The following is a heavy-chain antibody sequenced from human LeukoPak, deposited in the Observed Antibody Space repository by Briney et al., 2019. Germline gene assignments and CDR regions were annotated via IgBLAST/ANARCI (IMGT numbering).Heavy chain of an antibody. V-gene: IGHV1-58*01. Sequence: GTSVKVSCKASGFTFSNSAVQWVRQARGQRLEWIGWIVVGSGNTNYAQKFQERVTITRDMSTSTAYMELSSLGSEDTAVYYCAVDVIYESDWGQGTLVTVSS. CDR1: GFTFSNSA. CDR3: AVDVIYESD. J-gene: IGHJ4*02. CDR2: IVVGSGNT. D-gene: IGHD2/OR15-2a*01.